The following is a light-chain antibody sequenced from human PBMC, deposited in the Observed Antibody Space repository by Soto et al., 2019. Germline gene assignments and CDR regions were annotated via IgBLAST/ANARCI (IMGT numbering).Light chain of an antibody. CDR2: AAS. J-gene: IGKJ1*01. V-gene: IGKV1-27*01. CDR1: QGILDY. Sequence: DIQMTQSPSSLSASVGDRVTITCRASQGILDYVAWFQQKPGKAPRLLIFAASTLHSGVPSRFSGSGAGTDFTPTISSLKPEDAATYYCQKYNTAPQTFGQGTTVEIK. CDR3: QKYNTAPQT.